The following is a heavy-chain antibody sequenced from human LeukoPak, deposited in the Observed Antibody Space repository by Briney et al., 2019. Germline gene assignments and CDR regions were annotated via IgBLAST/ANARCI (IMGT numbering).Heavy chain of an antibody. D-gene: IGHD2-15*01. Sequence: PGGSLRLSCAASGFTFSNYVMSWVRQAPGKGLEWVSAISGSGGYTDYADSVKGRFTISRDNSKNTLYLQMNSLRAEDTAVYYCARRDIVVIVSASDYWGQGTLVTVSS. CDR3: ARRDIVVIVSASDY. J-gene: IGHJ4*02. CDR2: ISGSGGYT. CDR1: GFTFSNYV. V-gene: IGHV3-23*01.